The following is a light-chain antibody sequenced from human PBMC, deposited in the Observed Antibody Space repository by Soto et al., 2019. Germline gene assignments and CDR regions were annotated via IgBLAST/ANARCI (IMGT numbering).Light chain of an antibody. Sequence: SFELTQPPAVSVSPGQTASITCSGDKLGDKYACWYQQKPGQSPVLVIYQVSKRPSGIPERFSGSNSGNTATLTISGTQAMDEADYYCQAWDSSTRVVFGEGTKLTVL. V-gene: IGLV3-1*01. CDR3: QAWDSSTRVV. CDR2: QVS. CDR1: KLGDKY. J-gene: IGLJ2*01.